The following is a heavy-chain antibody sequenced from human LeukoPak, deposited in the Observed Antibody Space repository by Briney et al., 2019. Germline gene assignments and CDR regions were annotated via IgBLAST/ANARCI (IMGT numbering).Heavy chain of an antibody. D-gene: IGHD5-18*01. J-gene: IGHJ3*02. V-gene: IGHV1-24*01. CDR3: ATALDPTLDTAMVWECAFGI. CDR1: GYTLTELS. Sequence: ASVKVSCKVSGYTLTELSMHWVRQAPGKGHEWMGGFDPEDGETIYAQKFQGRVTMTEDTSTDTAYMELSSLRSEDTAVYYCATALDPTLDTAMVWECAFGIWGQGTMVTVSS. CDR2: FDPEDGET.